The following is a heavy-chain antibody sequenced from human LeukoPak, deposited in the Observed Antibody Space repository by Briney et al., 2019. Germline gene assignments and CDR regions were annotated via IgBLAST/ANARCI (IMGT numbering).Heavy chain of an antibody. Sequence: ASVKVSCKASGYTFTSYDINWVRQATGQGLEWMGWMNPNSGNTGYAQKFQGRVTMTRNTSISTAYMELSSLRSEDTAVYYCAIGLIAVAGTFVWFDPWGQGTLVTVSS. V-gene: IGHV1-8*01. D-gene: IGHD6-19*01. CDR3: AIGLIAVAGTFVWFDP. J-gene: IGHJ5*02. CDR1: GYTFTSYD. CDR2: MNPNSGNT.